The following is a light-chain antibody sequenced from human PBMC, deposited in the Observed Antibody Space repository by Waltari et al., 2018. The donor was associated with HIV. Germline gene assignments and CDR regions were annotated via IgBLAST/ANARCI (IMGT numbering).Light chain of an antibody. Sequence: QSALTQPASVSGSLGQSITISCIGTSSDIGSYPYVSWYQHHPGKAPTLGMYDANARPSGVPFRFSGSKSGNTASLTISGLQAEDEADYYCSSYTSTSTLLFGGGTKVTVL. CDR3: SSYTSTSTLL. J-gene: IGLJ3*02. CDR1: SSDIGSYPY. CDR2: DAN. V-gene: IGLV2-14*01.